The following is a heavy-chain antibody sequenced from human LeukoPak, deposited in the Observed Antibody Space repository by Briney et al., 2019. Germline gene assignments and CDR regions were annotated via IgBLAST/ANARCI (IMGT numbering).Heavy chain of an antibody. CDR1: GFTFSSYS. J-gene: IGHJ6*02. D-gene: IGHD3-3*01. Sequence: PGGSLRLSCAASGFTFSSYSMNWVRQAPGKGLEWVGFIRSKAYGGTTEYAASVKGRFTISRDDSKSIAYLQMNSLKTEDTAVYYCTRPGITIFGVVILTHYGMDVWGQGTTVTVSS. CDR3: TRPGITIFGVVILTHYGMDV. V-gene: IGHV3-49*04. CDR2: IRSKAYGGTT.